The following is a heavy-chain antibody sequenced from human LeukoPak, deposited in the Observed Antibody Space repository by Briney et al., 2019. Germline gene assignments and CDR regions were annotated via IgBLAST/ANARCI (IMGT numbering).Heavy chain of an antibody. Sequence: SQTLSLTCTVSGGSISSGGYYWNLIRQHPGKGLEWIGYISYSGSTHHNPSLKSRVTISVDTSKNQFSLKLTSVTAADTAVYYCARGGLGTSYWYYAFDIWGQGTMVTVSS. CDR1: GGSISSGGYY. CDR3: ARGGLGTSYWYYAFDI. CDR2: ISYSGST. D-gene: IGHD2-2*01. J-gene: IGHJ3*02. V-gene: IGHV4-31*03.